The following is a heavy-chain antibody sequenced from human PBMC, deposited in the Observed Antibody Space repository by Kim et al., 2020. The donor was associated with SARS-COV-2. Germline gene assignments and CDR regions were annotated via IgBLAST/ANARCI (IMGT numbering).Heavy chain of an antibody. Sequence: LYYADSVKGRFTISRDNALNSLYLQINSLRAEDTAIYYCTKGGTEQQPYDYWGQGTLVTVSS. CDR2: L. D-gene: IGHD6-13*01. V-gene: IGHV3-21*01. J-gene: IGHJ4*02. CDR3: TKGGTEQQPYDY.